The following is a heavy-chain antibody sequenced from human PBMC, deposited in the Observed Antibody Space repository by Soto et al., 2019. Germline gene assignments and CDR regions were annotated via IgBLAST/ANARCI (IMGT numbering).Heavy chain of an antibody. CDR3: ARGRQKWRRNYAFYI. V-gene: IGHV1-46*01. J-gene: IGHJ3*02. D-gene: IGHD5-12*01. CDR2: INPSGGAT. Sequence: ASVKVSCKASGYTFSDYFMHWVRQAPGQGLEWVGLINPSGGATSYPQKFQGSVSLTVDTSTSTFYMELRSLRSDDTAVYYCARGRQKWRRNYAFYIWGQGTLVTVSS. CDR1: GYTFSDYF.